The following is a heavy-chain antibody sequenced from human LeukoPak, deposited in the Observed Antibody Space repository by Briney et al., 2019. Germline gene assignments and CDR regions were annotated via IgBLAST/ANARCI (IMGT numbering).Heavy chain of an antibody. J-gene: IGHJ4*02. CDR2: IIPIFGTA. CDR3: ARDKGGPNRGTFDY. CDR1: GITFNSFP. D-gene: IGHD3-10*01. Sequence: GASVKVSCKASGITFNSFPISWVRPAPGQGLELMGGIIPIFGTANYAQKFQGRVTITADESTSTAYMELSSLRSEDTAVYYCARDKGGPNRGTFDYWGQGTLVTVSS. V-gene: IGHV1-69*01.